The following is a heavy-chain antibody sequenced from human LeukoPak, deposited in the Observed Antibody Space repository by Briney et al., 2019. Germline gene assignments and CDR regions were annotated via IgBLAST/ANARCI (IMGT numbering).Heavy chain of an antibody. Sequence: TGGSLRLSCVVSGFPFSSYAMSWVRQAPGKGLEWVSGISGSGDDTYYAASVKGRFTVSRDTSKNTLYLQMNSLRAEDTAVYYCARVSLYCSSSSCFDYWGQGTLVTVSS. CDR3: ARVSLYCSSSSCFDY. V-gene: IGHV3-23*01. CDR1: GFPFSSYA. CDR2: ISGSGDDT. J-gene: IGHJ4*02. D-gene: IGHD2-2*01.